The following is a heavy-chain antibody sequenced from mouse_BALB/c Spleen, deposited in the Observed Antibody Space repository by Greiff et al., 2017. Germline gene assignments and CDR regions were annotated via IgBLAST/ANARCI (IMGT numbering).Heavy chain of an antibody. J-gene: IGHJ2*01. CDR2: IDPANGNT. V-gene: IGHV14-3*02. CDR1: GFNIKDTY. CDR3: ARWPRSYFDY. Sequence: VQLKESGAELVKPGASVKLSCTASGFNIKDTYMHWVKQRPEQGLEWIGRIDPANGNTKYDPKFQGKATITADTSSNTAYLQLSSLTSEDTAVYYCARWPRSYFDYWGQGTTLTVSS. D-gene: IGHD2-10*02.